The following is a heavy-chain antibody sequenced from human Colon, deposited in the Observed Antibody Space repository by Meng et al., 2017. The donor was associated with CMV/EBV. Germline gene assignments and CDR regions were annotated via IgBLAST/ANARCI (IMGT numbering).Heavy chain of an antibody. D-gene: IGHD1-26*01. CDR3: ARDPSGSRVPFDY. J-gene: IGHJ4*02. V-gene: IGHV1-2*02. Sequence: QVQLGQSGAEVKKPVASVKVSCKTSGYTCSDYHIHWVRQAPGQGLECMGWINSNSGATDYAQKFQGRFTMTRDTSITTVYMELSSLRSDDTAVYYCARDPSGSRVPFDYWGQGSLVTVSS. CDR2: INSNSGAT. CDR1: GYTCSDYH.